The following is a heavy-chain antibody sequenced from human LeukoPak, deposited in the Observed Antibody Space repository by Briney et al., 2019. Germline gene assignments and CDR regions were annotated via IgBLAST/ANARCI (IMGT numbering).Heavy chain of an antibody. CDR1: GFTVSSNY. J-gene: IGHJ3*02. V-gene: IGHV3-53*05. CDR3: ARGRLGIAVTSILCPFDI. Sequence: GGSLRLSCAASGFTVSSNYMSWVRQAPGKGLEWVSVIYSGGGTYYADSVKGRFIISRDNSKNTLYMQMNSLKPEDTAVYYCARGRLGIAVTSILCPFDIWGLGTMVTVSS. CDR2: IYSGGGT. D-gene: IGHD6-19*01.